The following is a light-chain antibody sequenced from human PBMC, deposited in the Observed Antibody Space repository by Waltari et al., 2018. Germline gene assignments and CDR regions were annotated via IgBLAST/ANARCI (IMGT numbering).Light chain of an antibody. Sequence: DIQLTQSPSSLAASVGDRVTLTCRASQDIGGYVNWYQHQPGRAPKLLIYRTTILTTGVPSRFSGGASRTDYTLTITNLQPEDIATYYCQYYDNLPMFTFGPGTKVEIK. J-gene: IGKJ2*01. CDR1: QDIGGY. CDR2: RTT. V-gene: IGKV1-33*01. CDR3: QYYDNLPMFT.